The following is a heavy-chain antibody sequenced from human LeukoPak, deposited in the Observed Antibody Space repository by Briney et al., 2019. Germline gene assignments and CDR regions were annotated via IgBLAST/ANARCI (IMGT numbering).Heavy chain of an antibody. Sequence: GASVKVSCKASGYTFTSYDINWVRQATGQGLERMGWMNPNSGNTGYAQKFQGRVTMTRNTSISTAYMELSSLRSEDTAVYYCAREGYYYDSSGSLNWFDPWGQGTLVTVSS. CDR2: MNPNSGNT. CDR1: GYTFTSYD. J-gene: IGHJ5*02. D-gene: IGHD3-22*01. CDR3: AREGYYYDSSGSLNWFDP. V-gene: IGHV1-8*02.